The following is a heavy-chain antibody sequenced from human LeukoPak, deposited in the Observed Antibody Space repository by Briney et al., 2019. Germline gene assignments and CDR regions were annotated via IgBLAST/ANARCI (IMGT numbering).Heavy chain of an antibody. Sequence: ASVKVSCKASGYTFISYDIVWLRQATGQGLEWMGYMNPKSGNTDYVQNFQGRVTMTRDTSITTAYMELSGLRSEDTAVYYCARKIASTRLGGRYYYIDVWGEGTTATISS. J-gene: IGHJ6*03. V-gene: IGHV1-8*01. CDR3: ARKIASTRLGGRYYYIDV. D-gene: IGHD2-15*01. CDR1: GYTFISYD. CDR2: MNPKSGNT.